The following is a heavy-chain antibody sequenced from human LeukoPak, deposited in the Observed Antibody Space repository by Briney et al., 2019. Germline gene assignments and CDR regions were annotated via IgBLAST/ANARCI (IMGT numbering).Heavy chain of an antibody. CDR1: GFTFSSYG. Sequence: GGSLRLSCAASGFTFSSYGMHWVRQAPGKGLEWVSVIYSGGSTYYADSVKGRFTISRDNSKNTLYLQMNSLRAEDTAVYYCARAPYSSGWYGFSDYWGQGTLVTVSS. CDR3: ARAPYSSGWYGFSDY. CDR2: IYSGGST. D-gene: IGHD6-19*01. V-gene: IGHV3-NL1*01. J-gene: IGHJ4*02.